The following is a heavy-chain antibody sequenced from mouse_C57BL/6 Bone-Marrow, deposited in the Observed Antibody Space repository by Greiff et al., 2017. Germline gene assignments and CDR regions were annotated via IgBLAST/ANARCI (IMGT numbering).Heavy chain of an antibody. D-gene: IGHD2-4*01. Sequence: EVKLVESGPVLVKPGASVKMSCKASGYTFTDYYMNWVKQSHGKSLEWIGVINPYNGGTSYNQKFKGKATLTVDKSSSTAYMELNSLTSEDSAVYYCARDDYDDYAMDYWGQGTSVTVSS. CDR1: GYTFTDYY. V-gene: IGHV1-19*01. CDR3: ARDDYDDYAMDY. J-gene: IGHJ4*01. CDR2: INPYNGGT.